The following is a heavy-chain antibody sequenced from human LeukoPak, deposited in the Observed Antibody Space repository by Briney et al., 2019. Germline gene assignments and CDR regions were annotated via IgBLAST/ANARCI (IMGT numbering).Heavy chain of an antibody. CDR2: IIPIFGTA. CDR3: ARDPEIYCSGGSCIDY. Sequence: SVNVSCKSCGGTHSSYSISGVRQAPGQGLEWVGGIIPIFGTANYAQKFQGRVTITADKSTSTAYMELSSLRSEDTAVYYCARDPEIYCSGGSCIDYWGQGTLVTVSS. J-gene: IGHJ4*02. CDR1: GGTHSSYS. V-gene: IGHV1-69*06. D-gene: IGHD2-15*01.